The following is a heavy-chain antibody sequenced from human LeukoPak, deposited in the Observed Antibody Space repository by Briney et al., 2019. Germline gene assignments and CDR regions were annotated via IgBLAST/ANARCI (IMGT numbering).Heavy chain of an antibody. Sequence: GGSLKISCKASGSRFNSHWIGWVRQMPGKGLEGMGIIYPGDSDARYKPSFYGQVNISVDKSISTAYLQWSSLQASDAAMYYCGRLRYHDSMYLDLWGQGTLVT. CDR1: GSRFNSHW. J-gene: IGHJ4*02. V-gene: IGHV5-51*01. CDR3: GRLRYHDSMYLDL. CDR2: IYPGDSDA. D-gene: IGHD3-22*01.